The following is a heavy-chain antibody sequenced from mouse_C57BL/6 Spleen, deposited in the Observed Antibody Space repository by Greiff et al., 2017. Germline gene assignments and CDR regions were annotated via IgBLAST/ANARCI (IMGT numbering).Heavy chain of an antibody. CDR3: ASLTVTGDAMDY. J-gene: IGHJ4*01. V-gene: IGHV1-82*01. D-gene: IGHD2-12*01. CDR1: GYAFSSSW. Sequence: VKLMESGPELVKPGASVKISCKASGYAFSSSWMNWVKQRPGKGLEWIGRIYPGDGDTNYNGKFKGKATLTADKSSSTAYMQLSSLTSEDAAVYYCASLTVTGDAMDYWGQGTSVTVSS. CDR2: IYPGDGDT.